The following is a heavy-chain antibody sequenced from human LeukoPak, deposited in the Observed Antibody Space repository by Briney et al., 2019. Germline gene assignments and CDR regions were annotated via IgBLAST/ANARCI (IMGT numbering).Heavy chain of an antibody. D-gene: IGHD6-25*01. J-gene: IGHJ4*02. CDR3: ASKAAEYYFDY. Sequence: PGGSLRLSCAASGFTFSSYEMNWVRQAPGKGLEWVSYISSSGSTIYYADSVKGRFTISRDNAKNSLYLQMNSLRAEDTAVYYCASKAAEYYFDYWGQGTLVSVSS. CDR1: GFTFSSYE. V-gene: IGHV3-48*03. CDR2: ISSSGSTI.